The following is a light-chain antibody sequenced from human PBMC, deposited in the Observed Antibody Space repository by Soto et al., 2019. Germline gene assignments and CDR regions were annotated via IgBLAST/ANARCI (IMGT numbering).Light chain of an antibody. CDR2: GAS. Sequence: EILLTQSPGTLSLSRGERASLSCRASQSVSSSYLAWYQQKPGQAPRLLIYGASSRATGIPDRFSGSGSGTDFTLTISRLEPEDFAVYYCQQYGSSALTFGGGTKVDSK. CDR1: QSVSSSY. V-gene: IGKV3-20*01. J-gene: IGKJ4*01. CDR3: QQYGSSALT.